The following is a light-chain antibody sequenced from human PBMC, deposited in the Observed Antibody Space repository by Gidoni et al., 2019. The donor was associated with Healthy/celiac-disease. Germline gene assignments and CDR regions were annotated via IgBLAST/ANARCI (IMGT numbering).Light chain of an antibody. V-gene: IGKV3-20*01. CDR3: QQYGSSPWT. Sequence: VLTQSPGTLSLSPGERATLSCRASQSVSSSYLAWYQQKPGQAPRLLIYGASSRATGIPDRFSGSGSGTDFTLTISRLEPEDFAVYYCQQYGSSPWTFGQGTKVEIK. CDR1: QSVSSSY. J-gene: IGKJ1*01. CDR2: GAS.